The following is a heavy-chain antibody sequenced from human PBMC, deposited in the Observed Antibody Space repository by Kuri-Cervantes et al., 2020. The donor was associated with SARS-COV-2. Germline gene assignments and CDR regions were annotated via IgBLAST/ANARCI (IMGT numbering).Heavy chain of an antibody. CDR2: IRPSGGSK. D-gene: IGHD6-25*01. CDR1: GFPFNDYY. V-gene: IGHV3-11*04. Sequence: GESLKISCAASGFPFNDYYFTWIRQAPGKGLEWVSSIRPSGGSKFYADSVKGRFTISRDDAKSSMYLQMNSLRPEDTAVYYCARDRQRDFDFWGQGTLVTVSS. CDR3: ARDRQRDFDF. J-gene: IGHJ4*02.